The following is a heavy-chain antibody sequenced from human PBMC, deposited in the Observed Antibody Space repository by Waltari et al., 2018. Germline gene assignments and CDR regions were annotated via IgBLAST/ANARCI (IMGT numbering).Heavy chain of an antibody. CDR2: INHSGRT. J-gene: IGHJ4*02. CDR3: ARDSDPGAAAAGDDY. Sequence: QVQLQQWGAGLFKPSETLSLTCAGYGGSFSGYYWVLIRPPPGKGLEWIGEINHSGRTNYNPSLKIRVTISVDTSKNQFSLKLSSVTAADTAVYYCARDSDPGAAAAGDDYWGQGTLVTVSS. D-gene: IGHD6-13*01. V-gene: IGHV4-34*01. CDR1: GGSFSGYY.